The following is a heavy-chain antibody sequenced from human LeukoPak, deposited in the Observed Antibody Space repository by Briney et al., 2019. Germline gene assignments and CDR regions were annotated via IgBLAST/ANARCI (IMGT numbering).Heavy chain of an antibody. D-gene: IGHD6-13*01. CDR2: FDPEDGET. Sequence: ASVKVSCKVSGYTLTELSMHWVRQAPGKGLEWMGGFDPEDGETIYAQKFQGRVTITADKSTSTAYMELSSLRSEDTAVYYCARDPAAGYDAFDIWGQGTMVTVSS. V-gene: IGHV1-24*01. CDR1: GYTLTELS. CDR3: ARDPAAGYDAFDI. J-gene: IGHJ3*02.